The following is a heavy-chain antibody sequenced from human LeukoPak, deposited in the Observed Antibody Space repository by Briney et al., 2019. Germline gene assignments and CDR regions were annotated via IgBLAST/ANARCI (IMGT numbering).Heavy chain of an antibody. Sequence: GGSLRLSCAASGFTFSSYEMNLVRQAPGKGLEWVSYISSSGSTIYYADSVKGRFTISRDNAKNSLYLQMNSLRAEDTAVYYCARDRARGQQWLVREIPHYFDYWGQGTLVTVSS. J-gene: IGHJ4*02. D-gene: IGHD6-19*01. CDR2: ISSSGSTI. V-gene: IGHV3-48*03. CDR1: GFTFSSYE. CDR3: ARDRARGQQWLVREIPHYFDY.